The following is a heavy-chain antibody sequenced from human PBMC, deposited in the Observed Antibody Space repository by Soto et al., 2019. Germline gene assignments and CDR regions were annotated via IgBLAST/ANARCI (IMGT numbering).Heavy chain of an antibody. Sequence: ASLKVSCKASGYTFTSYYMHWVRQTPGQGLEWMGIINPSGGSTSYAQKFQGIVTMTRDTSTSTVYMELSSLRSEDTAVYYCLSGGPSDFDYRDQGTLVTVSS. CDR2: INPSGGST. D-gene: IGHD2-15*01. CDR3: LSGGPSDFDY. CDR1: GYTFTSYY. V-gene: IGHV1-46*01. J-gene: IGHJ4*02.